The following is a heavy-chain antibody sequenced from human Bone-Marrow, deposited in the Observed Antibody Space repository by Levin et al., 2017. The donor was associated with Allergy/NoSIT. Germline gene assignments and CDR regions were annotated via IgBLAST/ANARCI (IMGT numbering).Heavy chain of an antibody. V-gene: IGHV3-53*01. J-gene: IGHJ3*02. D-gene: IGHD1-26*01. CDR1: GIIVTTQY. CDR2: IYSGGST. Sequence: GESLKISCVASGIIVTTQYMSWVRQAPGKGLEWVPVIYSGGSTIYADSVKGRFTISRDKSTNTVFLQMNTLRAEDTAVYYCAVSELVGVTAGFDIWGQGTMVTVSS. CDR3: AVSELVGVTAGFDI.